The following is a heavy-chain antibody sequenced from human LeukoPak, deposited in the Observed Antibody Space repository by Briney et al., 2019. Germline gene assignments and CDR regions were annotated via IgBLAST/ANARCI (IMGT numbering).Heavy chain of an antibody. CDR1: EFTFSNYG. J-gene: IGHJ4*02. V-gene: IGHV3-30*02. CDR2: VRSDGNDK. Sequence: GGSLRLSCAASEFTFSNYGMHWVRQAPGKGLEWVTFVRSDGNDKYYADSVKGRFTISRDNSKNTLYLQMTSLRVENTAIYYCATAGLDYWGQGTLVTVSS. CDR3: ATAGLDY. D-gene: IGHD2-21*02.